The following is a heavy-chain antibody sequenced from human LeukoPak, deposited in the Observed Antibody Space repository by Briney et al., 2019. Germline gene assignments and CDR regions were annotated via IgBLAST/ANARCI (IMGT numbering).Heavy chain of an antibody. CDR3: ARDNLQWELPDY. D-gene: IGHD1-26*01. CDR2: INPSGGST. V-gene: IGHV1-46*01. J-gene: IGHJ4*02. CDR1: GYTFTSYY. Sequence: RASVKVSCKASGYTFTSYYMHWVRQAPGQGLEWMGIINPSGGSTSYAQKFQGRVTMTRDTSTSTVYMELSSLKSEDTAVYYCARDNLQWELPDYWGQGTLVTVSS.